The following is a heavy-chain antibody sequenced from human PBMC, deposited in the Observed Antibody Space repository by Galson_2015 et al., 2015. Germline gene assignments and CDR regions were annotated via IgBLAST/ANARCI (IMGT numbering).Heavy chain of an antibody. J-gene: IGHJ6*02. V-gene: IGHV3-30*18. CDR3: AKDPITLGIVLITPILDYGMDV. CDR2: ISYDGSNK. CDR1: GFTFSSYG. D-gene: IGHD2-8*01. Sequence: SLRLSCAASGFTFSSYGMHWVRQAPGKGLEWVAVISYDGSNKYYADSVKGRFTISRDNSKNTLYLQMNSLRAEDTAVYYCAKDPITLGIVLITPILDYGMDVWGQGTTVTVSS.